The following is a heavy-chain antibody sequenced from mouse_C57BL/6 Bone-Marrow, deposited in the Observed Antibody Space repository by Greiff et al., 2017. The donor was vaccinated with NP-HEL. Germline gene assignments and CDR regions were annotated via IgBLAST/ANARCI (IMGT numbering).Heavy chain of an antibody. CDR1: GFTFSSYG. D-gene: IGHD2-5*01. CDR2: ISSGGSYT. V-gene: IGHV5-6*01. J-gene: IGHJ3*01. Sequence: EVKLVESGGDLVKPGGSLKLSCAASGFTFSSYGMSWVRQTPDKRLEWVATISSGGSYTYYPDSVKGRFTISRDNAKNTLYLQMSSLKSEDTAMYYCARPLYSNYEGWFAYWGQGTLVTVSA. CDR3: ARPLYSNYEGWFAY.